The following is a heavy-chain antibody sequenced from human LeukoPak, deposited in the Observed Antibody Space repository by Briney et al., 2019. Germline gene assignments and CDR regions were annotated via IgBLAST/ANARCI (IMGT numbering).Heavy chain of an antibody. CDR3: AGNLISIAARPGFDP. J-gene: IGHJ5*02. V-gene: IGHV4-4*07. CDR2: IYTRGST. Sequence: PSETLSLTCTVSGGSISRYYWSWIRQPAGKGLEWIGRIYTRGSTNYNPSLKSRVTMSVDTSKNQFSLKLSSVTAADTAVYYCAGNLISIAARPGFDPWGQGTLVPVSS. CDR1: GGSISRYY. D-gene: IGHD6-6*01.